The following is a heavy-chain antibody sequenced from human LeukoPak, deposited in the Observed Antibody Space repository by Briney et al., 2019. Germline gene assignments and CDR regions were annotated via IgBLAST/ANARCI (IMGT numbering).Heavy chain of an antibody. Sequence: GGSLRLSCAASGFTFSNYWMNWVRQAPGKGLEWVANINQGGSEKYYVDSVKGRFTISRDNAKNTVYLQMNSLRAEDTAVYYCARGEIRGVIFWGQGTLVTVSS. CDR2: INQGGSEK. CDR3: ARGEIRGVIF. V-gene: IGHV3-7*01. D-gene: IGHD3-10*01. CDR1: GFTFSNYW. J-gene: IGHJ4*02.